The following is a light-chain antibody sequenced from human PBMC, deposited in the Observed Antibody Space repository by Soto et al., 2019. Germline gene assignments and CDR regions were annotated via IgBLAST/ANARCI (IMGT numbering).Light chain of an antibody. Sequence: DIVLTQSPATLSLSPGERATLSCRASRSISSNSLAWYQQKPGQAPRLLFFGASSRAIGIPLTFSGGWSGTDFALPISSREPEDFAVYYCQQYDTSPPTFGGGTKVEIK. V-gene: IGKV3-20*01. J-gene: IGKJ4*01. CDR1: RSISSNS. CDR3: QQYDTSPPT. CDR2: GAS.